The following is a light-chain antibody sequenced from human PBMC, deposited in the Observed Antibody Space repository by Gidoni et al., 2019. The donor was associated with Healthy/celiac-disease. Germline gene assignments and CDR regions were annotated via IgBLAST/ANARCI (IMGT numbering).Light chain of an antibody. Sequence: DIVLTQSPGTLSLSPGERATLSCRASQSVSSSYLAWYQQKPGQAPRLLSYGASSRATGIPDRFSGSGSGTDFTLTISRLEPEDFAVYYCQQYGSPLFTFGPGTKVDIK. CDR1: QSVSSSY. CDR3: QQYGSPLFT. J-gene: IGKJ3*01. CDR2: GAS. V-gene: IGKV3-20*01.